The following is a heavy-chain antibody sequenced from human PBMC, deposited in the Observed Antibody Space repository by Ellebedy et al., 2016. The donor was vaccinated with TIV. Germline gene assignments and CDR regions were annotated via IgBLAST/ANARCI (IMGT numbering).Heavy chain of an antibody. CDR2: IIPIFGTA. V-gene: IGHV1-69*13. CDR3: CKGGDSSGWYAPRR. CDR1: GYTFTNYY. J-gene: IGHJ4*02. Sequence: ASVKVSCKASGYTFTNYYMHWVRQAPGQGLEWMGGIIPIFGTANYAQKFQGRVTITADESTSTAYMELSSLRSEDTAVYYCCKGGDSSGWYAPRRWGQGTLVTVSS. D-gene: IGHD6-19*01.